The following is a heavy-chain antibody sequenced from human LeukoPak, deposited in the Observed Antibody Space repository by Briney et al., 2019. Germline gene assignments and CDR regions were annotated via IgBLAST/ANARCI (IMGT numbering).Heavy chain of an antibody. J-gene: IGHJ4*02. CDR2: IYPGDSDT. CDR3: ARPTYYYDSSGYGMGY. CDR1: GYSFTSYW. V-gene: IGHV5-51*01. Sequence: GESLKISCKGSGYSFTSYWIGWVRQMPGKGLEWMGIIYPGDSDTRYSPSFQGQVTISADKSISTAYLQWSSLKASDTAMYYCARPTYYYDSSGYGMGYWGQGTLVTVSS. D-gene: IGHD3-22*01.